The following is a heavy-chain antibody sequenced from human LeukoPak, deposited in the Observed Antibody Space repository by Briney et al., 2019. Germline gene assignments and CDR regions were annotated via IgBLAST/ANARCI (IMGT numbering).Heavy chain of an antibody. V-gene: IGHV3-66*01. CDR3: ARDVYGWYYSYYGMDV. CDR1: GFTVSSNY. J-gene: IGHJ6*02. D-gene: IGHD6-19*01. Sequence: GGSLRLSCAASGFTVSSNYMSWVRQAPGKGLEWVSVIYSGGSTYYADSVKGRFTISRDNSKNTLYLQMNSLRAEDTAVYYCARDVYGWYYSYYGMDVWGQGTTVTVSS. CDR2: IYSGGST.